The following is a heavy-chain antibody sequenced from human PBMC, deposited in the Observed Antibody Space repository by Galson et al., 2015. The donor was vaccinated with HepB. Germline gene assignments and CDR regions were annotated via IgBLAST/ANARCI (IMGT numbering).Heavy chain of an antibody. CDR3: ARSARITMTAPNWSDP. D-gene: IGHD3-22*01. J-gene: IGHJ5*02. CDR2: IIPIFGTA. V-gene: IGHV1-69*13. CDR1: GGTFSSYA. Sequence: SVKVSCKASGGTFSSYAISWVRQAPGQGLEWMGGIIPIFGTANYAQKFQGRVTITADESTSTAYMELSSLRSEDTAVYYCARSARITMTAPNWSDPWGQGTLVTVSS.